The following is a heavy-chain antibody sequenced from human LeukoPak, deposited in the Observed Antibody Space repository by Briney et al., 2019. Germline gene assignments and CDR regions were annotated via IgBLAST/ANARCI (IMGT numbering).Heavy chain of an antibody. CDR1: GFTLSSYG. CDR2: IWYDGSNK. V-gene: IGHV3-33*01. D-gene: IGHD1-26*01. Sequence: PGGSLRLSCAASGFTLSSYGMHWVRQAPGKGLEWVAVIWYDGSNKYYADSVKGRFTISRDNSKNTLYLQMNSLRAEDTAVYYCARDGGELLLDYWGQGTLVTVSS. CDR3: ARDGGELLLDY. J-gene: IGHJ4*02.